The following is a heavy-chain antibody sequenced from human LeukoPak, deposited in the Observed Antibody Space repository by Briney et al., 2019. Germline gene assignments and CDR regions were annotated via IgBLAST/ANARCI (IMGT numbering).Heavy chain of an antibody. V-gene: IGHV4-30-2*01. Sequence: SETLSLTCTVSGGSISSGGYSWSWIRQPPGKGLEWIGYIYHSGSTYYNPSLKSRVTISVDRSKNQFSLKLSSVTAADTAVYYCARGSGDSSGYYQDIEYFQHWGQGTLVTVSS. D-gene: IGHD3-22*01. CDR1: GGSISSGGYS. J-gene: IGHJ1*01. CDR3: ARGSGDSSGYYQDIEYFQH. CDR2: IYHSGST.